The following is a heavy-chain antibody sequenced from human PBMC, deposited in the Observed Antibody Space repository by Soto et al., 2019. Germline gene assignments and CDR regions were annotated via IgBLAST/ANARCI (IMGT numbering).Heavy chain of an antibody. CDR3: AKDHDYSSTWNGERIYAMDV. Sequence: QVQLVESGGGVVQPGRSLRLSCAASGFTFSSYGMHWVRQAPGKGLEWVAVISYDGSNKYNADSLKGRFTISRDNSKNTLNLQMNSIIAEDTAVYYCAKDHDYSSTWNGERIYAMDVWRQGTTITVSS. D-gene: IGHD6-13*01. J-gene: IGHJ6*02. V-gene: IGHV3-30*18. CDR2: ISYDGSNK. CDR1: GFTFSSYG.